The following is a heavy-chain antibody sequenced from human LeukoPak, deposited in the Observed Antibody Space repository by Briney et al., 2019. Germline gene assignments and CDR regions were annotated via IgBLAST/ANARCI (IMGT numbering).Heavy chain of an antibody. Sequence: PSETLSLTCTVSGGSISSGGYSWSWIRQPPGKGMEFIAYIYYTGNTYFNPSLKSRVTISVDTSKNQFSLKLSSVTAADTAVYYCARGLYYYDSSGHNYHYYYMDVWGKGTTVTISS. CDR3: ARGLYYYDSSGHNYHYYYMDV. CDR2: IYYTGNT. CDR1: GGSISSGGYS. V-gene: IGHV4-30-4*07. J-gene: IGHJ6*03. D-gene: IGHD3-22*01.